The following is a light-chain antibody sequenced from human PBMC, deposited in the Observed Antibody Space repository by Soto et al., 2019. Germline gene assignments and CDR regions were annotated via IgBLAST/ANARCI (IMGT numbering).Light chain of an antibody. Sequence: EIVMTQSPATLSVSPGERATLSCRASQSVSSNLAWYQQKPGQAPRLLIYGASTRATGIPARFSGSGSGTEFTRTISSLQSEYFAVYYCHQYNNWPFTFGPGTKVDIK. CDR2: GAS. CDR1: QSVSSN. J-gene: IGKJ3*01. V-gene: IGKV3-15*01. CDR3: HQYNNWPFT.